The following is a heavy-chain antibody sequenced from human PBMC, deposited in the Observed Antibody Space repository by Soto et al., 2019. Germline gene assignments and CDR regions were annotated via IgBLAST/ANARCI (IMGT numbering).Heavy chain of an antibody. CDR1: GFTFSSYW. Sequence: EVQLVESGGGLVQPGGSLRLSCAASGFTFSSYWMSWVRQAPGKGLEWVANIKQDGSEKYYVDSVKGRFTISRDNAKNSLYLQMNSLRAEDTAVYYCARVSWGCSSTSCPGFLDDAFDIWGQGTMVTVSS. V-gene: IGHV3-7*01. J-gene: IGHJ3*02. CDR2: IKQDGSEK. D-gene: IGHD2-2*01. CDR3: ARVSWGCSSTSCPGFLDDAFDI.